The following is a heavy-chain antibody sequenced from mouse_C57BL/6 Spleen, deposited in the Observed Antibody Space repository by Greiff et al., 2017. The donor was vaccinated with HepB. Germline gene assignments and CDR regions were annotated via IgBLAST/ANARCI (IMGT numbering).Heavy chain of an antibody. CDR3: EREVGFDY. J-gene: IGHJ2*01. Sequence: SGPELVKPGASVKISCKASGYAFSSSWMNWVKQRPGKGLEWIGRIYPGDGDTNYNGKFKGKATLTADKSSSTAYMQLSSLTSEDSAVYFCEREVGFDYWGQGTTLTVSS. CDR2: IYPGDGDT. CDR1: GYAFSSSW. V-gene: IGHV1-82*01. D-gene: IGHD1-1*02.